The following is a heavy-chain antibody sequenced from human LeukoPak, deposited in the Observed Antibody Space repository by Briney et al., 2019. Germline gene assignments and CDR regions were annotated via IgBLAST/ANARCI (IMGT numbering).Heavy chain of an antibody. J-gene: IGHJ4*02. V-gene: IGHV4-38-2*02. D-gene: IGHD2-15*01. CDR2: IYHSGST. CDR1: GYSISSGYY. CDR3: AREGDCSGGSCYDPVDY. Sequence: PSETLSLTCTVSGYSISSGYYWGWVRQPPGKGLEWIGSIYHSGSTYYNPSLKSRVTISVDTSKNQFSLKLSSVTAADTAVYYCAREGDCSGGSCYDPVDYWGQGTLVTVSS.